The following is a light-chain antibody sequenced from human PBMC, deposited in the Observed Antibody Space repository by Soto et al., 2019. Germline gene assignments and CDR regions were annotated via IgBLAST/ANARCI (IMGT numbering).Light chain of an antibody. CDR3: QQYNSYSST. CDR2: DAS. V-gene: IGKV1-5*01. CDR1: QSISSW. J-gene: IGKJ1*01. Sequence: DIQMTQSPSTLSASVGDRVTIACRASQSISSWLSWYQQKPGKAPKLLIYDASSLESGVPSRFIGSGSGTEFTLTISSLQPDDFATYYCQQYNSYSSTFGQGTKVDIK.